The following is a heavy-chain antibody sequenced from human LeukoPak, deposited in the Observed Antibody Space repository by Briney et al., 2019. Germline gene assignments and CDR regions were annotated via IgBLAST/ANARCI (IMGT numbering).Heavy chain of an antibody. Sequence: ASVKVSCKASGYTFTGHYMHWVRQAPGQGLEWMGWINPNSGGTNYAQKFQGWVTMTRDTSISTAYMELSRLRSDDTAVYYCARGQRSAAYYYYYYGMDVWGQGTTVTVSS. J-gene: IGHJ6*02. CDR3: ARGQRSAAYYYYYYGMDV. CDR1: GYTFTGHY. V-gene: IGHV1-2*04. D-gene: IGHD6-25*01. CDR2: INPNSGGT.